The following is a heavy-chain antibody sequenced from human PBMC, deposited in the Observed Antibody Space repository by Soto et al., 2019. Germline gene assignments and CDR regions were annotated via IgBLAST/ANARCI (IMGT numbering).Heavy chain of an antibody. CDR1: GGSISTYY. CDR2: IYYSGST. V-gene: IGHV4-59*01. D-gene: IGHD1-26*01. J-gene: IGHJ5*02. CDR3: ARSRWDSNWFDP. Sequence: SETLSLTCTVSGGSISTYYWSWIRQPPGKGLEWIGYIYYSGSTTYNPSLRSPVTISVDTSKNQFSLKLSSVTAADTAVYYCARSRWDSNWFDPWGQGTLVTVS.